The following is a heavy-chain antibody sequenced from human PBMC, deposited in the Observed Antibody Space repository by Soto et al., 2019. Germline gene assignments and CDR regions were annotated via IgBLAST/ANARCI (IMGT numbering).Heavy chain of an antibody. D-gene: IGHD6-19*01. V-gene: IGHV5-51*01. CDR3: ARRAVMAGIAYY. CDR2: MYPGDSDT. CDR1: GYSFTNYW. Sequence: GESLTISCKASGYSFTNYWIGWVRQMPGKGLELMGIMYPGDSDTRYSPSFQGQVTISADKSISTAYLQWSSLKASDTAMYYCARRAVMAGIAYYWGQGTLVTVSS. J-gene: IGHJ4*02.